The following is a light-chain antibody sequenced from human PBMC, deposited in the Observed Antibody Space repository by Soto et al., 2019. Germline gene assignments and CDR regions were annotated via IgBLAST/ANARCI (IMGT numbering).Light chain of an antibody. V-gene: IGLV1-44*01. Sequence: HSALTQPPSASVTPGQRVTISCSGSSSNIGRNTVSWYQHLPGTAPKLLIFTDNQRPSGVPDRFSGSKSGTSASLVVSGLQSEDEADYYCAAWDERLNGFYVFGTGT. CDR3: AAWDERLNGFYV. CDR1: SSNIGRNT. J-gene: IGLJ1*01. CDR2: TDN.